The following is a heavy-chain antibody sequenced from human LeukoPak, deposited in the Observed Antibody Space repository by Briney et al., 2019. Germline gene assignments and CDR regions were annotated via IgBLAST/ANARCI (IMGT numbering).Heavy chain of an antibody. CDR1: GFTFSSYG. CDR3: EKLEVAGTDY. V-gene: IGHV3-30*18. CDR2: ISYDGSNK. J-gene: IGHJ4*02. Sequence: GRSLRLSCAASGFTFSSYGMHWVRQAPGKGLEWVAVISYDGSNKYYADSVKGRFTISRDNSKNTLYLQMNSLRAEDTAVYYCEKLEVAGTDYWGQGTLVTVSS. D-gene: IGHD6-19*01.